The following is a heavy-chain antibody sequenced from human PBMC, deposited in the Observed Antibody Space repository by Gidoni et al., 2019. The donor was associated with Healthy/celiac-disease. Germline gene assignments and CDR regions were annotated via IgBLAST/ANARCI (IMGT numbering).Heavy chain of an antibody. V-gene: IGHV1-69*04. J-gene: IGHJ3*02. CDR2: IIPILGIS. Sequence: VQLVQSGAEVKKPGSSVKVSCKASGGTFSSYAISWVRQAPGQGLEWMGRIIPILGISNYAQKFQGRVTITADKSTSTAYMELSSLRSEDTAVYYCARGPYDSSGYYNPGAFDIWGQGTMVTVSS. D-gene: IGHD3-22*01. CDR1: GGTFSSYA. CDR3: ARGPYDSSGYYNPGAFDI.